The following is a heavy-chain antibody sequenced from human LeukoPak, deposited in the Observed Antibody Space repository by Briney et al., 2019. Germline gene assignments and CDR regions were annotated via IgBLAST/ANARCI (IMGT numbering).Heavy chain of an antibody. CDR1: GFTFSDYN. CDR3: TGSLLGSGDWYFDL. J-gene: IGHJ2*01. D-gene: IGHD3-10*01. CDR2: ISRSGSTK. Sequence: GGSLRLSCAASGFTFSDYNMRWIRQAPGKGLEWVSSISRSGSTKYYADSVKGRFTISRDNAKNSLFLQMNSLKTEDTAVYYCTGSLLGSGDWYFDLWGRGTLVTVSS. V-gene: IGHV3-11*01.